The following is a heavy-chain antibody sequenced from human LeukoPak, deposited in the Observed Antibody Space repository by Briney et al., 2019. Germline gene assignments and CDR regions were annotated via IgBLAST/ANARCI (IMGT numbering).Heavy chain of an antibody. J-gene: IGHJ6*02. Sequence: KPSETLSLTCTVSGGSISSSSYYWGWIRQPPGKGLEWIGSIYYSGSTNYNPSLKSRVTISVDTSKNQFSLKLSSVTAADTAVYYCASYRVRGGVHYYYYYGMDVWGQGTTATVSS. CDR1: GGSISSSSYY. CDR3: ASYRVRGGVHYYYYYGMDV. D-gene: IGHD3-10*01. CDR2: IYYSGST. V-gene: IGHV4-39*07.